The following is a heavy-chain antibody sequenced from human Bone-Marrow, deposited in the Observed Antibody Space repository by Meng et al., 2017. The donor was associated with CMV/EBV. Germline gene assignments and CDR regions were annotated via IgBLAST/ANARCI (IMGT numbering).Heavy chain of an antibody. J-gene: IGHJ4*02. V-gene: IGHV3-48*04. Sequence: GGSLRLSCAASGFTFSSYSMNWVRQAPGKGLEWVSYISSSGSTIYYADSVKGRFTISRDNAKNSLYLQMNSLRAEDTAVYYCARANRYDSSGYYLGDPYFDYWGQGTLVTVSS. CDR1: GFTFSSYS. CDR3: ARANRYDSSGYYLGDPYFDY. D-gene: IGHD3-22*01. CDR2: ISSSGSTI.